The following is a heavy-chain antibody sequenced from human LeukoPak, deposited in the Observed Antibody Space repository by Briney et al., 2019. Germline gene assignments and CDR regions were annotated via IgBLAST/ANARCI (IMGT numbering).Heavy chain of an antibody. V-gene: IGHV3-23*01. Sequence: GGSLRLSCTASGFTFSIYAMNWVRQAPGKGLEWVSAISGGGGNTYYADSVKGRFTISRDNSKNTLYLQMNSPRVADTAVYYCAKVRNSGWSPSGFDYWGQGTLVTVSS. CDR3: AKVRNSGWSPSGFDY. J-gene: IGHJ4*02. CDR1: GFTFSIYA. D-gene: IGHD6-19*01. CDR2: ISGGGGNT.